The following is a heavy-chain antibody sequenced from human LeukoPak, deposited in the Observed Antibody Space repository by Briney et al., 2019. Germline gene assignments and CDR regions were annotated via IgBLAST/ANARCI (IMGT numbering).Heavy chain of an antibody. V-gene: IGHV3-21*04. CDR2: TTSSSSYI. D-gene: IGHD3-10*01. CDR3: ARGGVDYYGSGTYYLMYYFDY. Sequence: GGSLRLSCAASGFTFSSYNMSWVRQAPGKGLEWVSSTTSSSSYIYYADSVKGRFTISRDDPHNTLYLQMNSLRAEDTAVYFCARGGVDYYGSGTYYLMYYFDYWGQGALVTVSS. J-gene: IGHJ4*02. CDR1: GFTFSSYN.